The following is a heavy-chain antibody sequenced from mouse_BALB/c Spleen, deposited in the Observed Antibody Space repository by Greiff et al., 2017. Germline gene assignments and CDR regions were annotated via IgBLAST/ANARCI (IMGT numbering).Heavy chain of an antibody. CDR3: ARDRYGNFYFDY. V-gene: IGHV2-9*02. CDR2: IWAGGST. CDR1: GFSLTSYG. J-gene: IGHJ2*01. Sequence: VKLVESGPGLVAPSQSLSITCTVSGFSLTSYGVHWVRQPPGKGLEWLGVIWAGGSTNYNSALMSRLSISKDNSKSQVFLKMNSLQTDDTAMYYCARDRYGNFYFDYWGQGTTLTVSS. D-gene: IGHD2-1*01.